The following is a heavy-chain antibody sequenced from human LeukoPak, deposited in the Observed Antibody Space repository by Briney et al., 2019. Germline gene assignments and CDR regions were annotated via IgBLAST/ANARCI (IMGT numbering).Heavy chain of an antibody. V-gene: IGHV3-11*01. CDR3: ARGVVRDYASDY. Sequence: GGSLRLSCAASGFTFSDYYTSWIRQAPGKGLEWVSYISSSGSTIYNAGSVKGRFTISRDNAKNSLYLQMNSLRAEDTAVYYCARGVVRDYASDYWGQGTLVTVSS. CDR2: ISSSGSTI. J-gene: IGHJ4*02. CDR1: GFTFSDYY. D-gene: IGHD3-10*01.